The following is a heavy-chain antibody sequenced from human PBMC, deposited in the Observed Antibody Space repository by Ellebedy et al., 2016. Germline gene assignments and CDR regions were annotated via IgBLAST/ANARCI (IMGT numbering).Heavy chain of an antibody. Sequence: SETLSLTCTVSRGSMNGNYWTWIRQFPNKGLEWIGYIYHSGSSTYNPSLKSRVTISEDTSKNQFSLRLSSVTAADTAVHYCARVEPYSRGRGGFDYWGQGTLVTVSS. V-gene: IGHV4-59*08. CDR2: IYHSGSS. J-gene: IGHJ4*02. CDR1: RGSMNGNY. CDR3: ARVEPYSRGRGGFDY. D-gene: IGHD6-19*01.